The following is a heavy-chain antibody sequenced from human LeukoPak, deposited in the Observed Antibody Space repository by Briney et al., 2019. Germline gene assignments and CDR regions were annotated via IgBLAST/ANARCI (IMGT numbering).Heavy chain of an antibody. V-gene: IGHV3-30*02. D-gene: IGHD4-23*01. CDR3: AKDDYGGNSGRGYFQH. Sequence: GGSLRLSCAASGFTFSNYGLHWVRQAPGKGLEWVALIWYDGSKQYYADSVKGRFTISRDSSKNTLYLQMNSLRAEDTAVYYCAKDDYGGNSGRGYFQHWGQGTLVTVSS. CDR2: IWYDGSKQ. J-gene: IGHJ1*01. CDR1: GFTFSNYG.